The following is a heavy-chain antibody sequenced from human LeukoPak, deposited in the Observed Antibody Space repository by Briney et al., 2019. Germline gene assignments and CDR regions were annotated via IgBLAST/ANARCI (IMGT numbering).Heavy chain of an antibody. CDR3: ARAGVHSYGFATYDY. CDR1: GFTFSSYS. J-gene: IGHJ4*02. D-gene: IGHD5-18*01. CDR2: ISSSSVYI. V-gene: IGHV3-21*01. Sequence: PGGSLRLSCAASGFTFSSYSMNWVRQAPGKGLEWVSSISSSSVYIYQADSVKGRFTISRDNAKNLLYLQMNSLRAEDTAVYYCARAGVHSYGFATYDYWGQGTLVTVSS.